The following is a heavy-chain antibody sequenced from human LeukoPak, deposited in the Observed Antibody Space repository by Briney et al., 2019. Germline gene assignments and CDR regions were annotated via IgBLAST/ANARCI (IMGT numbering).Heavy chain of an antibody. Sequence: GASVTVSCKASGYTFTGYYMHWVRQAPGQGLEWMGRINPNSGGTNYAQKFQGRVTMTRDTSISTAYMELSRLRSDDTAVYYCATTPPPYDFWSGLTRGNAFDIWGQGTMVTVSS. CDR2: INPNSGGT. D-gene: IGHD3-3*01. J-gene: IGHJ3*02. V-gene: IGHV1-2*06. CDR1: GYTFTGYY. CDR3: ATTPPPYDFWSGLTRGNAFDI.